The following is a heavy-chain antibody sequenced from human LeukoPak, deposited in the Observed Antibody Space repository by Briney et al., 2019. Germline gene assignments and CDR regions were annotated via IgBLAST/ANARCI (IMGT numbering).Heavy chain of an antibody. V-gene: IGHV3-23*01. CDR1: GFTFSSYA. Sequence: GGSLRLSCAASGFTFSSYAMSWVRQAPGKGLEWVSAISGSGGSTYYADSVKGRFTISRDNSKNTLCLQMNSLRAEDTAVYYCAKLQDYYDSSGYLEDYWGQGTLVTVSS. J-gene: IGHJ4*02. CDR2: ISGSGGST. CDR3: AKLQDYYDSSGYLEDY. D-gene: IGHD3-22*01.